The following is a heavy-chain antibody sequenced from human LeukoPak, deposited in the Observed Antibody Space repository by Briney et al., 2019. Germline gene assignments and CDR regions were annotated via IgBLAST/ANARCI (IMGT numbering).Heavy chain of an antibody. D-gene: IGHD5-12*01. CDR1: GFTFSSYA. J-gene: IGHJ6*02. Sequence: SLRLSCAASGFTFSSYAMSWVRQAPGKGLEWVSAISGSGGSTYYADSVKGRFTISRDNSKNTLYLQMNSLRAEDTAVYYCAKRGVATPYYYYYGMDVWGQGTTVTVSS. CDR2: ISGSGGST. V-gene: IGHV3-23*01. CDR3: AKRGVATPYYYYYGMDV.